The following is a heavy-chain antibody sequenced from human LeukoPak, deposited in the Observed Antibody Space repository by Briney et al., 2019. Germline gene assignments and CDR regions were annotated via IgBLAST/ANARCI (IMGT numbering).Heavy chain of an antibody. CDR3: ARGLSIAAGAMGY. D-gene: IGHD6-25*01. V-gene: IGHV1-8*01. CDR1: GYTFTSHD. CDR2: MNPNSGNT. J-gene: IGHJ4*02. Sequence: ASVKVSCKATGYTFTSHDSYWVRQATGQGVEWMGWMNPNSGNTGYAQKFQGRVIMTRNTSIRTAYMEASSLRSEDTAVYYCARGLSIAAGAMGYWGQGTLVTVSS.